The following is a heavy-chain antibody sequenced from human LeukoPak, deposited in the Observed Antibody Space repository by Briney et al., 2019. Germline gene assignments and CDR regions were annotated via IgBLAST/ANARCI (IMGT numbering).Heavy chain of an antibody. CDR2: ISNSGGVT. V-gene: IGHV3-23*01. D-gene: IGHD5-24*01. CDR3: ANIIDGSLGY. Sequence: GGSLRLSCAASAFNFRFYAMCWVRQAPGKGTEWVSAISNSGGVTYYGDSVKGRFTMSRDNSKNTLFLQMDSLRADDTAIYYCANIIDGSLGYWGQGTLVTVSS. CDR1: AFNFRFYA. J-gene: IGHJ4*02.